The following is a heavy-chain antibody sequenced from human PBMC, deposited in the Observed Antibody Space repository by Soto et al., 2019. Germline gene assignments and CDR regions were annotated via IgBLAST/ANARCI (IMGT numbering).Heavy chain of an antibody. J-gene: IGHJ5*01. CDR1: GFSFSSTD. CDR3: VKNSGWFNS. CDR2: ILDTGTTV. Sequence: EFQVLESGGGWVQPGGSLRLSCAASGFSFSSTDMSWVRQAPGKGLEWVSTILDTGTTVFYADSVKGRFTVSRDNSHNTLSDQMNTLKADDTAVYYCVKNSGWFNSWGQGTLVAVSS. D-gene: IGHD3-10*01. V-gene: IGHV3-23*01.